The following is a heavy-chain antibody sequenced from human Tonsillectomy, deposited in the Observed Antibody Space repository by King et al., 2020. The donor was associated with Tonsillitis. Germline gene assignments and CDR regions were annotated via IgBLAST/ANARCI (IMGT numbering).Heavy chain of an antibody. D-gene: IGHD3-16*01. Sequence: EVQLVESGGGLVKPGGSLRLSCTASGFSFSSYAMNWVRQAPGKGLEWGSAISSTSKYILYAESVKGRCTISRDNAKNSLFLQMSGLRAGDTAVYYCARDVLGGFDYWGQGTLVPVSS. J-gene: IGHJ4*02. V-gene: IGHV3-21*01. CDR1: GFSFSSYA. CDR3: ARDVLGGFDY. CDR2: ISSTSKYI.